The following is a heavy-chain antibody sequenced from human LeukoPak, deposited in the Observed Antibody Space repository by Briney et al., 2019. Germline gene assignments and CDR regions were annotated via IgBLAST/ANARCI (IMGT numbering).Heavy chain of an antibody. J-gene: IGHJ4*02. D-gene: IGHD3-10*01. CDR1: GFTFSSYA. CDR2: ISGSGGST. Sequence: PGGSLRLSCAASGFTFSSYAMSWVRQAPGQGLEWVSAISGSGGSTYYADSVKGRFTISRDNSKNTLYLQMNSLRAEDTAVYYCAKVGVEVAGSYYKGGPFDYWGQETLVTVSS. CDR3: AKVGVEVAGSYYKGGPFDY. V-gene: IGHV3-23*01.